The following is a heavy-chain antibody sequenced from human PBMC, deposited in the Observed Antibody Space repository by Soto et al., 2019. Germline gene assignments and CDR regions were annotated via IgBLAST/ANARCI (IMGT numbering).Heavy chain of an antibody. CDR3: VRDGLDYYDTARLYFDK. Sequence: PGGSLRLCCAASGFNFIPYSLSWVRQAPGKGLEWVASISSSAVYIDYADSVKGRFTISRDNANNSLYLQMNSLRAEDTATYYCVRDGLDYYDTARLYFDKWGQGT. D-gene: IGHD3-22*01. CDR2: ISSSAVYI. J-gene: IGHJ4*02. CDR1: GFNFIPYS. V-gene: IGHV3-21*01.